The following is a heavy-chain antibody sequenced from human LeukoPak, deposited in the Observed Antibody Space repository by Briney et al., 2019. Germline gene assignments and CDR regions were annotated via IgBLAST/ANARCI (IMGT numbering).Heavy chain of an antibody. CDR3: ARVIGTQILTGLGIDY. D-gene: IGHD3-9*01. CDR1: GGSISSYY. Sequence: SETLSLTCTVSGGSISSYYWSWIRQPPGKGLEWIGYIYYSGSTNYNPSLKSRVTISVDTSKNQFSLELSSVTAADTAVYYCARVIGTQILTGLGIDYWGQGTLVTVSS. J-gene: IGHJ4*02. CDR2: IYYSGST. V-gene: IGHV4-59*01.